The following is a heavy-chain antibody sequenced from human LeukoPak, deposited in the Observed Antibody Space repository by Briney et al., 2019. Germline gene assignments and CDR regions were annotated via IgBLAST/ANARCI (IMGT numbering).Heavy chain of an antibody. D-gene: IGHD5-24*01. CDR3: MRHEEEDGYNAKPFDF. V-gene: IGHV4-39*01. Sequence: SETLSLTCTVSGGSISNSNYYCGWVRQPPGKGLEWIGTIYYSGNTYYNPSLRSRVTISVDTSKNQFSLRLTCVTAAGAVVYFCMRHEEEDGYNAKPFDFWGQGTLVTVCS. CDR1: GGSISNSNYY. J-gene: IGHJ4*02. CDR2: IYYSGNT.